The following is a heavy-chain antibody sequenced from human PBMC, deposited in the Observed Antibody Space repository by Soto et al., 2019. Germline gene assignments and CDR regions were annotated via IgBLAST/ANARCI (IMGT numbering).Heavy chain of an antibody. CDR3: ARDRDDYGSGNYYNRTDF. J-gene: IGHJ4*02. D-gene: IGHD3-10*01. CDR1: GGIFSTSA. Sequence: QVQLVQSGAEVKKPGSSVKVSCKASGGIFSTSAISWLRQAPGQGLEWMGGIIPIFGTPNYAQRFQGRVTITADESTSTAYMELSRLRSEDTAVYYCARDRDDYGSGNYYNRTDFWGQGTLVTVSS. CDR2: IIPIFGTP. V-gene: IGHV1-69*01.